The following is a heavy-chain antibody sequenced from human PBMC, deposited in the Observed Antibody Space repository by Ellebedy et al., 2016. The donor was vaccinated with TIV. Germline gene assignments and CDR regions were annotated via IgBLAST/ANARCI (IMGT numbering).Heavy chain of an antibody. Sequence: GESLKISCAASGFTFSDYYINWVRQAPGKGLEWVSSISISSTYIYYADSVRGRFTISRDNAKNSLYLQMNSLRDEDTAVYYCARGGGELLRYAFDIWGHGTMVTVSS. D-gene: IGHD1-26*01. CDR1: GFTFSDYY. V-gene: IGHV3-21*06. J-gene: IGHJ3*02. CDR3: ARGGGELLRYAFDI. CDR2: ISISSTYI.